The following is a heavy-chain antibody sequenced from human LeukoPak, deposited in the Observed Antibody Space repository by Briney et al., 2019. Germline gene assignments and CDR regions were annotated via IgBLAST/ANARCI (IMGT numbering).Heavy chain of an antibody. CDR1: GGSFSGYY. CDR3: VRELGDF. V-gene: IGHV4-34*01. J-gene: IGHJ4*02. Sequence: SETLSLTCAVSGGSFSGYYWTWIRQPPGKGLEWIGEINHSGRTNYNPSLKSRVIISVDTSKNQFSLKLNSVTAADTAVYYCVRELGDFWGQGTLVTVTS. CDR2: INHSGRT. D-gene: IGHD7-27*01.